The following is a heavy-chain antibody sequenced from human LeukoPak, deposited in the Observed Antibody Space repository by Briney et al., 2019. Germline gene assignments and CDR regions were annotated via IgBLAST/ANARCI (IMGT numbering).Heavy chain of an antibody. V-gene: IGHV3-23*01. Sequence: GGSLRLSCAASGFTFSSYAMTWVRQAPGKGLEWVSAISGSGNSTYYADSVKGRFTISRDNSKNTLYLQMNSLRAEDTAVYYCARVSGSAKSGPWGQGTLVTVSS. CDR2: ISGSGNST. CDR1: GFTFSSYA. CDR3: ARVSGSAKSGP. J-gene: IGHJ5*02. D-gene: IGHD2/OR15-2a*01.